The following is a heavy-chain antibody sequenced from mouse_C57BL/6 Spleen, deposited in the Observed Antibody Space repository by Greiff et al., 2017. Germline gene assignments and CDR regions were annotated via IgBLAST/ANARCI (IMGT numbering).Heavy chain of an antibody. CDR2: INPSSGYT. CDR3: EREEEPDYFDY. V-gene: IGHV1-4*01. J-gene: IGHJ2*01. Sequence: QVHVKQSGAELARPGASVKMSCKASGYTFTSYTMHWVKQRPGQGLEWIGYINPSSGYTKYNQKFKDKATLTADKSSSTAYMQLSSLTSEDSAVYYWEREEEPDYFDYWGQGTTLTVSS. CDR1: GYTFTSYT.